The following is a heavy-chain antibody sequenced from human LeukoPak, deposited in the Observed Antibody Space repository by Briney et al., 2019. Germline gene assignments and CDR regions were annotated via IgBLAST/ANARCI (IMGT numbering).Heavy chain of an antibody. V-gene: IGHV1-2*06. CDR3: ARDKRWLQSTLDY. D-gene: IGHD5-24*01. Sequence: GASVKVSCKAPRYTFTGYYMHWVRQAPGQGLEWMGRINPNSGGTNYAQKFQGRVTMTRDTSISTAYMELSRLRSDDTAVYYCARDKRWLQSTLDYWGQGTLVTVSS. CDR2: INPNSGGT. J-gene: IGHJ4*02. CDR1: RYTFTGYY.